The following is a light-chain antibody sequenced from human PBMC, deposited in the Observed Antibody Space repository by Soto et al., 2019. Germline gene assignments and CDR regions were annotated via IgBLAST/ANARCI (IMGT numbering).Light chain of an antibody. CDR3: SSYTAGGTI. Sequence: QSALTQPASVSGSPGQSITISCTGTSGDVGGYYYVSWYQQLPGKAPKLMISEVSNRPSGVSNRFSGSKSGNTASLTISGVQAEDEADYYCSSYTAGGTIFGTGTKLTVL. J-gene: IGLJ1*01. V-gene: IGLV2-14*01. CDR2: EVS. CDR1: SGDVGGYYY.